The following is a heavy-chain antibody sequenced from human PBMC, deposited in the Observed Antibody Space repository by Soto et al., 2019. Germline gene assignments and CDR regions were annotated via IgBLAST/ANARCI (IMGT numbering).Heavy chain of an antibody. CDR2: ITSSSTTI. V-gene: IGHV3-48*02. CDR3: AGLYDSSGYYYFDY. Sequence: GGSLRLSCAASGFTFSRYSMNWVRQAPGKGLEWVSYITSSSTTIYYADTVKGRFTISRDNAKNSLYLEMISLRDDDTAVYYCAGLYDSSGYYYFDYWGQGTLVTVFS. D-gene: IGHD3-22*01. CDR1: GFTFSRYS. J-gene: IGHJ4*02.